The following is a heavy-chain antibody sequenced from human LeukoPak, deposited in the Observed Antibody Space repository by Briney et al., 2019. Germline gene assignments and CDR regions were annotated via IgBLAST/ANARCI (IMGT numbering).Heavy chain of an antibody. V-gene: IGHV3-7*03. D-gene: IGHD3-10*01. CDR3: ARSSITMVRGEYGMDV. J-gene: IGHJ6*02. CDR1: GFTFSSNY. Sequence: GGSLRLSCAASGFTFSSNYMSWVRQAPGKGLEWVANIKQDGSEKYYVDSVKGRFTISRDNAKNSLYLQMNSLRAEDTAVYYCARSSITMVRGEYGMDVWGQGTTVTVSS. CDR2: IKQDGSEK.